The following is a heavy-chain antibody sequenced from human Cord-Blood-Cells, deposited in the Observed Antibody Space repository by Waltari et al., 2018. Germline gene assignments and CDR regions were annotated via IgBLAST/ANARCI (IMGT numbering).Heavy chain of an antibody. CDR1: GFTFSSYA. Sequence: QVQLVESGGGVVQPGRSLRLSCAASGFTFSSYAMHWVRQAPGKGLEWVAVISYDGSNKYYADSVKGRFTISRDNSKNTLYLQMNSLRAEDTAVYYCARDFMVITTEYFQHWGQGTLVTVSS. CDR3: ARDFMVITTEYFQH. V-gene: IGHV3-30-3*01. CDR2: ISYDGSNK. D-gene: IGHD3-22*01. J-gene: IGHJ1*01.